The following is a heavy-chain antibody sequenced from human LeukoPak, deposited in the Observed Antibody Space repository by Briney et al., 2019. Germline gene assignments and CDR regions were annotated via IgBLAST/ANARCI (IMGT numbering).Heavy chain of an antibody. CDR3: ARRGYSSSWYSFYFDY. D-gene: IGHD6-13*01. V-gene: IGHV4-31*03. CDR1: GGSISRGGYY. J-gene: IGHJ4*02. CDR2: IYYSGDT. Sequence: SETLSLTCTESGGSISRGGYYWSWIRQLPGKGLELIGYIYYSGDTYYNPSLKSRVTISVDTSKNQFSLKLSSVTAADTAVYYCARRGYSSSWYSFYFDYWGQGILVTVSS.